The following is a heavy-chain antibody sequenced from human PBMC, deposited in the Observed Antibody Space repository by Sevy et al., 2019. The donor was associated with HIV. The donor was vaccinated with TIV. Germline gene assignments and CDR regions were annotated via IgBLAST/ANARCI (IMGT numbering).Heavy chain of an antibody. CDR1: GFTFSDSA. D-gene: IGHD3-22*01. CDR3: TRHNYDSSDYNAFDI. Sequence: GESLKISCAASGFTFSDSAMHWFRQASGKGLEWVGLIRNKANTYATTYGASVKGRFTISRDDSKNTAYLQMSSLKTEDTAVYYCTRHNYDSSDYNAFDIWGQGTMVTVSS. V-gene: IGHV3-73*01. CDR2: IRNKANTYAT. J-gene: IGHJ3*02.